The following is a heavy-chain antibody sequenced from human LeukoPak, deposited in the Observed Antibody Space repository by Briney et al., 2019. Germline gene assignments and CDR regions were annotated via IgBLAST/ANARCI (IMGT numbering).Heavy chain of an antibody. CDR3: ARGVPRYCRSPGRATTDICGVY. CDR2: MNPNSGDT. V-gene: IGHV1-8*01. Sequence: GASVKVSCKASGYTFTSFDINWVRQATGQGLEWMGWMNPNSGDTGYAQKFQGRVTMTRNTSISTAYMELSSLRSGDTAVFYCARGVPRYCRSPGRATTDICGVYWGQGTLVTVSS. D-gene: IGHD2-2*01. J-gene: IGHJ4*02. CDR1: GYTFTSFD.